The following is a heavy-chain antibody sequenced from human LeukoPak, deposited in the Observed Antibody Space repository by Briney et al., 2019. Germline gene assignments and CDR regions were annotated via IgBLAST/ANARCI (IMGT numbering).Heavy chain of an antibody. J-gene: IGHJ6*02. CDR2: IWYDGSNK. CDR3: ARDDYGAEVHYYYDMDV. Sequence: GGSLRLSCAASGFTFSSYGMHWVRQAPGKGLEWVAVIWYDGSNKYYADSVKGRFTISRDNSKNTLYLQMNSLRAEDTAVYYCARDDYGAEVHYYYDMDVWGQGTTVTVSS. D-gene: IGHD4-17*01. CDR1: GFTFSSYG. V-gene: IGHV3-33*01.